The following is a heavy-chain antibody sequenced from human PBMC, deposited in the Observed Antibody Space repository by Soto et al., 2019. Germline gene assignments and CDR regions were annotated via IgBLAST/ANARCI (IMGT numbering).Heavy chain of an antibody. CDR1: GDSVSSNSAA. V-gene: IGHV6-1*01. CDR2: TYYRSKWYN. J-gene: IGHJ3*02. CDR3: ARDGVRGAGAYSSGWNDAFDI. D-gene: IGHD6-19*01. Sequence: PSQTLSLTCAISGDSVSSNSAAWNWIRQSPSRGLEWLGRTYYRSKWYNDYAVSVKSRITINPDTSKNQFSLQLNSVTPEDTAVYYCARDGVRGAGAYSSGWNDAFDIWGQGTMVTVSS.